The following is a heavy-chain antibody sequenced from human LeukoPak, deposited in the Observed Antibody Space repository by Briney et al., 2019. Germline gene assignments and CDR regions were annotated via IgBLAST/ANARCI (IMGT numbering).Heavy chain of an antibody. V-gene: IGHV4-59*08. D-gene: IGHD1-26*01. CDR2: IYSSGSA. CDR1: GASINNNF. Sequence: PSETLSLTCTVSGASINNNFWTWIRQPPGKGLEWIGYIYSSGSANYNPSLRSRVIISGDTSKNQISLNLTSVTAADTAVYYCAGYSGSWVDFDYWGQGTLVTVSS. J-gene: IGHJ4*02. CDR3: AGYSGSWVDFDY.